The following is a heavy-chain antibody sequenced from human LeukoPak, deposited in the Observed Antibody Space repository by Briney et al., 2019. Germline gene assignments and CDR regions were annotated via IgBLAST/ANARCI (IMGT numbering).Heavy chain of an antibody. J-gene: IGHJ4*02. D-gene: IGHD3-9*01. V-gene: IGHV3-23*01. CDR3: AKERRYFDWLFSGRFDY. Sequence: GGSLRLSCAASGFTFSSYAMSWVRQAPGKGLEWVSAISGSGGSTYYADSVKGRFTISRDNSKNTLYLQMNSLRAEDTAVYYCAKERRYFDWLFSGRFDYWGQGTLVTVSS. CDR1: GFTFSSYA. CDR2: ISGSGGST.